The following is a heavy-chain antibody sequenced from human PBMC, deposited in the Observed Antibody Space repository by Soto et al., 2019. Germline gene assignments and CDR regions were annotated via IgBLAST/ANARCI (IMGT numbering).Heavy chain of an antibody. V-gene: IGHV4-61*05. CDR2: IYYSGST. CDR3: ARTYYYGSGSLYYFDY. D-gene: IGHD3-10*01. CDR1: GGPIRSSSHY. J-gene: IGHJ4*02. Sequence: SETLSLTCTVSGGPIRSSSHYWGWIRQPPGKGLEWIGYIYYSGSTNYNPSLKSRVTISVDTSKNQFSLKLSSVTAADTAVYYCARTYYYGSGSLYYFDYWGQGTLVTVSS.